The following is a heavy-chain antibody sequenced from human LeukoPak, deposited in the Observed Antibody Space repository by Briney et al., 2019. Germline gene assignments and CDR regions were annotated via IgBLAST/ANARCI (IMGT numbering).Heavy chain of an antibody. D-gene: IGHD3-22*01. CDR2: INPNGGST. CDR3: ARANYYYDSSGYRANWFDP. V-gene: IGHV1-46*01. CDR1: RYTFTSYY. Sequence: GASVKVSCKASRYTFTSYYMHWVRQAPGLGLEWMGIINPNGGSTSYAQKFQGRVTMTRDMSTSTVYMELSSLRSEDTAVYYCARANYYYDSSGYRANWFDPWGQGTLVTVSS. J-gene: IGHJ5*02.